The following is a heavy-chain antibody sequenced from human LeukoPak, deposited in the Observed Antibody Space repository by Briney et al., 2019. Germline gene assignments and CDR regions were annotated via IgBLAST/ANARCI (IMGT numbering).Heavy chain of an antibody. D-gene: IGHD2-15*01. CDR1: GFTFSSYS. CDR2: ISSSSSTI. J-gene: IGHJ6*02. CDR3: AREGAYCSGGSCYSYYYYYGMDV. V-gene: IGHV3-48*02. Sequence: GGSLILSCAASGFTFSSYSMNWVRQAPGKGLEWVSYISSSSSTIYYADSVKGRFTTSRDNAKNSLYLQMNSLRDEDTAVYYCAREGAYCSGGSCYSYYYYYGMDVWGQGTTVTVSS.